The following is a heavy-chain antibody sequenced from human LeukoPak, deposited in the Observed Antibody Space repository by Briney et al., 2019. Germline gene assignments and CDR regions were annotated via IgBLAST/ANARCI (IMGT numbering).Heavy chain of an antibody. J-gene: IGHJ5*02. V-gene: IGHV1-8*01. CDR3: ARVLGGYYDFWSGYSRPWFDP. D-gene: IGHD3-3*01. CDR1: GYTFTSYD. Sequence: GASVKVSCKASGYTFTSYDINWVRQATGQGLEWMGWMNPNSGNTGYAQKFQGRVTMTRNTSISTAYMELSSLRSEDTAVYYCARVLGGYYDFWSGYSRPWFDPWGQGTLVTVSS. CDR2: MNPNSGNT.